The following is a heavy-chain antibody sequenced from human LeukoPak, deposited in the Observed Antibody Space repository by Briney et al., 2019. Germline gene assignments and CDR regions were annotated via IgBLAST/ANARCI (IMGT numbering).Heavy chain of an antibody. Sequence: SETLSLTCAVYGGSFSGYYWSWIRQPPGKGLEWIGEINHSGSTNYNPSPKSRVTISVDTSKNQFSLKLSSVTAADTAVYYCARGYNWNDEAHFDYWGQGTLVTVSS. CDR2: INHSGST. CDR3: ARGYNWNDEAHFDY. V-gene: IGHV4-34*01. J-gene: IGHJ4*02. D-gene: IGHD1-1*01. CDR1: GGSFSGYY.